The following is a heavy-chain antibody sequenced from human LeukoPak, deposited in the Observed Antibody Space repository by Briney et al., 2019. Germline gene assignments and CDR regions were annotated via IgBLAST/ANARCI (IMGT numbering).Heavy chain of an antibody. Sequence: GESLRLSCSASGFTFSSYAMHWVRQAPGKGLEDVSAISSNGGGTYYPDSVKGRFTISRDNSKDTLYLQMSSLRPVDTALYYCHGLFSWGQGTLVTVSS. CDR3: HGLFS. CDR2: ISSNGGGT. CDR1: GFTFSSYA. V-gene: IGHV3-64D*09. D-gene: IGHD2-21*01. J-gene: IGHJ5*02.